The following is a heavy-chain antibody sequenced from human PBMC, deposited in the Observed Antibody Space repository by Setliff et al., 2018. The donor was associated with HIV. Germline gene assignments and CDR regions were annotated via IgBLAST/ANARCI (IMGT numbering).Heavy chain of an antibody. CDR3: ASPTAIPH. CDR2: IIPILGIA. V-gene: IGHV1-69*10. Sequence: GASVKVSCKASGGTFSSYAISWVRQAPGQGLEWMGGIIPILGIANYAQKFQGRVTITRDTSASTAYMELSSLRPEGTAVYYCASPTAIPHWGQGTLVTVSS. J-gene: IGHJ4*02. CDR1: GGTFSSYA. D-gene: IGHD2-21*02.